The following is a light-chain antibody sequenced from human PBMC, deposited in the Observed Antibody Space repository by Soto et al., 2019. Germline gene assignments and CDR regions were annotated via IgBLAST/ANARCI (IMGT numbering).Light chain of an antibody. CDR1: QSVSNRY. CDR3: QQYGNVPLT. J-gene: IGKJ4*01. CDR2: RVS. Sequence: DIVLTQSPGTLSLSPREGATLSCRASQSVSNRYFAWYQQKPGQAPRLLIYRVSSRATGIPDRFSGSGSGTDFTLTISRLEPEDFAVYYCQQYGNVPLTFGGGTKVDI. V-gene: IGKV3-20*01.